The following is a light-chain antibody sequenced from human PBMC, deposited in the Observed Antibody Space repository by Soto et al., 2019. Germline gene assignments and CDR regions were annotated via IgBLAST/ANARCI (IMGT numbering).Light chain of an antibody. CDR2: AAS. Sequence: DIQMTQSPSSLSASVGDRVTITCRASRSISNYLNWYQQKSGKVPRLLIYAASSLQPGVPSRFSGTGTGTAFTLTITSLQPEDSATYYCQQSYSVPRFSPGTRVDLK. V-gene: IGKV1-39*01. J-gene: IGKJ1*01. CDR3: QQSYSVPR. CDR1: RSISNY.